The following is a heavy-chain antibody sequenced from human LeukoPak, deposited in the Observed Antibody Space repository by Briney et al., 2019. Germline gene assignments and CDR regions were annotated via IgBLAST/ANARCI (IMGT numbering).Heavy chain of an antibody. V-gene: IGHV4-39*01. CDR3: ARHSADYGDFSNWFDP. Sequence: SETLSLTCTVSGGSTSSSSYYWGWIRQPPGKGLEWIGSIYYSGSTYYNPSLKSRVTISVDTSKNQFSLKLSSVTAADTAVYYCARHSADYGDFSNWFDPWGQGTLVTVSS. J-gene: IGHJ5*02. D-gene: IGHD4-17*01. CDR1: GGSTSSSSYY. CDR2: IYYSGST.